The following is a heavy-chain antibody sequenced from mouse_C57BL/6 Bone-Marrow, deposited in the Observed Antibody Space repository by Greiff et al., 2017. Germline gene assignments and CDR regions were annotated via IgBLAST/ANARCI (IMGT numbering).Heavy chain of an antibody. CDR2: IWGDGST. Sequence: VKLVESGPGLVAPSQSLSITCTVSGFSLTSYGVSWVRQPPGKGLEWLGVIWGDGSTNYHSALIPRLSISKDNSKSQVFLKLNRLQTDDTATYYCAKQGDSYPLYYYAMDYWGQGTSVTVSS. CDR3: AKQGDSYPLYYYAMDY. J-gene: IGHJ4*01. D-gene: IGHD2-12*01. CDR1: GFSLTSYG. V-gene: IGHV2-3*01.